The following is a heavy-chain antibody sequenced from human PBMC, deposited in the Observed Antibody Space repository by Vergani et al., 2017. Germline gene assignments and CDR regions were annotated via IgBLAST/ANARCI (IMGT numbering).Heavy chain of an antibody. D-gene: IGHD3-10*01. Sequence: VQLVESGAEVKKPGASVKVSCKASGYTFTSYDINWVRQATGQGLEWMGWMNPNSSNTGYAQKFQGRVTMTRNTSISTAYMELSSLRSEDTAVYYCARAGYGSGSYYEYYFDYWGQGTLVTVSS. CDR3: ARAGYGSGSYYEYYFDY. V-gene: IGHV1-8*01. CDR1: GYTFTSYD. CDR2: MNPNSSNT. J-gene: IGHJ4*02.